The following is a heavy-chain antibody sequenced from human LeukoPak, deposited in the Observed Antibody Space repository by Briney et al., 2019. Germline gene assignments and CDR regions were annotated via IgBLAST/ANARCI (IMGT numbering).Heavy chain of an antibody. Sequence: GGSLRLSCAASGFTFSSYSMNWVRQAPGKGLEWVSSISSSSYIYYADSVKGRFTISRDNAKNSLYLQMNSLRAEDTAVYYCARVHYFYGGNSEVYFDYWGQGTLVTVSS. V-gene: IGHV3-21*01. D-gene: IGHD4-23*01. CDR1: GFTFSSYS. CDR3: ARVHYFYGGNSEVYFDY. CDR2: ISSSSYI. J-gene: IGHJ4*02.